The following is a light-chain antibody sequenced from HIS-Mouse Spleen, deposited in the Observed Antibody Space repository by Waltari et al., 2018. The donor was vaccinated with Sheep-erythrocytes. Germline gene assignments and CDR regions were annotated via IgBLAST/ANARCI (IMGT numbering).Light chain of an antibody. Sequence: QSALTQPPSVSGSPGQSVTISCTGTSSDVGSYNRVSWYQQPPGTAPKLMIYEGSNRPSGVPDRFSGSKSGNTASLTISGLQAEDEADYYCSLYTSSSTLVFGGGTKLTVL. V-gene: IGLV2-18*01. CDR2: EGS. CDR1: SSDVGSYNR. CDR3: SLYTSSSTLV. J-gene: IGLJ2*01.